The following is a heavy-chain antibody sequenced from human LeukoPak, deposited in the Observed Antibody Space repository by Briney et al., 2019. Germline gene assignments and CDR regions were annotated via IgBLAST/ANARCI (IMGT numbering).Heavy chain of an antibody. J-gene: IGHJ4*02. CDR3: ARTGYCGGGSCPGYFDY. CDR1: GGTFSSYA. Sequence: ASVKVSCKASGGTFSSYAISWVRQAPGQGLEWMGRIIPIFGIANYAQKFQGRATITADKSTSTAYMELSSLRSEDTAVYYCARTGYCGGGSCPGYFDYWGQGTLVTVSS. D-gene: IGHD2-15*01. V-gene: IGHV1-69*04. CDR2: IIPIFGIA.